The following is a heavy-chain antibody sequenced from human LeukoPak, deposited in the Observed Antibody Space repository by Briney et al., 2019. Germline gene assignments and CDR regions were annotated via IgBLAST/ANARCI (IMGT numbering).Heavy chain of an antibody. D-gene: IGHD1-26*01. J-gene: IGHJ3*02. CDR3: VSHSGIYCAADAFDI. V-gene: IGHV1-45*02. CDR2: ITPFNGNT. Sequence: SVKVSCKASGYTFTYRYLHWVRQAPGQAREWMGRITPFNGNTNYAQKFQDRVTITRDRSMSTAYMELSSLRSEDTAMYYCVSHSGIYCAADAFDIWGQGTMLTVSS. CDR1: GYTFTYRY.